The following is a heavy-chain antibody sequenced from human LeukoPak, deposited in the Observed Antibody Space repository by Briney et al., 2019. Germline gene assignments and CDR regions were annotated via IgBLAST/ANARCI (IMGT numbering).Heavy chain of an antibody. CDR2: IYYSGST. V-gene: IGHV4-59*08. J-gene: IGHJ5*02. CDR3: ARRYSSGWSNWFDP. Sequence: SETLSLTCTVSGGSISSYYWSWIQQPPGKGLEWIGYIYYSGSTNYNPSLKSRVTISVDTSKNQFSLKLSSVTAADTAVYYCARRYSSGWSNWFDPWGQGTLVTVSS. D-gene: IGHD6-19*01. CDR1: GGSISSYY.